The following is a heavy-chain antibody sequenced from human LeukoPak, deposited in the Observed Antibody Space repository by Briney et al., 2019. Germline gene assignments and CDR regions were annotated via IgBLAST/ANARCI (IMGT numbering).Heavy chain of an antibody. D-gene: IGHD3-9*01. CDR3: AKGETYYDILTGYYFSSNDDYYYYGMDV. CDR2: ISGIGGGT. Sequence: GGSLRLSCAASGFTFSSYAMSWVRQAPGKGLDWVSAISGIGGGTYYADSVKGRFTISRDNSKNTLYLQMNSLRAEDTAVYYCAKGETYYDILTGYYFSSNDDYYYYGMDVWGQGTTVTVSS. CDR1: GFTFSSYA. V-gene: IGHV3-23*01. J-gene: IGHJ6*02.